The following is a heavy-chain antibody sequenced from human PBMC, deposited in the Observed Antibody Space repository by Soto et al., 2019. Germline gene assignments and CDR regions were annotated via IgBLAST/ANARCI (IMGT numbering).Heavy chain of an antibody. CDR1: GFTFSSSA. V-gene: IGHV1-58*02. CDR2: IVVGSGNT. J-gene: IGHJ4*02. Sequence: SVKVSCKASGFTFSSSAMRWGRQARGQRLEWIGWIVVGSGNTNYAQKFQERVTITRDMSTSTAYMELSSLRSEDTAVYYCAAGGFGEFTYDYWGQGTLVTVSS. CDR3: AAGGFGEFTYDY. D-gene: IGHD3-10*01.